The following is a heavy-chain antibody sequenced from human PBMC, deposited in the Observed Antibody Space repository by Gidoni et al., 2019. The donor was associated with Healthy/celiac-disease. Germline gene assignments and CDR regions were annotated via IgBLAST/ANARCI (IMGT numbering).Heavy chain of an antibody. Sequence: EVQLVESGGGLVKPGGSLRLSCAASGFTFSSYSMNWVRQAPGKGLEWVSSISSSSSYIYYADSVKGRFTISRDNAKNSLYLQMNSLRAEDTAVYYCARSLFRNYDTIGTAFDPWGQGTLVTVSS. CDR2: ISSSSSYI. CDR1: GFTFSSYS. V-gene: IGHV3-21*01. CDR3: ARSLFRNYDTIGTAFDP. J-gene: IGHJ5*02. D-gene: IGHD3-22*01.